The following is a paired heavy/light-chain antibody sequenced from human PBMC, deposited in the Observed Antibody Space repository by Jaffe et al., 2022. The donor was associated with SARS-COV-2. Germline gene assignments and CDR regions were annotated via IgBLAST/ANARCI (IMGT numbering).Heavy chain of an antibody. CDR3: ARAYYYGSGYFYSFDY. CDR2: IHYSGST. D-gene: IGHD3-10*01. J-gene: IGHJ4*02. CDR1: GYFIGSGYW. V-gene: IGHV4-38-2*01. Sequence: QVQLQESGPGLVKPSETLALTCAVSGYFIGSGYWWGWIRQPPGKGLEWIGSIHYSGSTSYKSSLKSRVTISGDTSKNQFSLKLSSVTAADTAVYYCARAYYYGSGYFYSFDYWGQGILVTVSS.
Light chain of an antibody. V-gene: IGKV2-28*01. Sequence: DIVMTQSPLSLPVTPGEPASISCRSSQSLLHSNGYNYLDWYLQKPGQSPQLLISLGSNRASGVPDRFSGSGSRTDFTLKISRVEAEDVGVYYCMQALQSPGTFGPGTKVDIK. CDR1: QSLLHSNGYNY. CDR2: LGS. J-gene: IGKJ3*01. CDR3: MQALQSPGT.